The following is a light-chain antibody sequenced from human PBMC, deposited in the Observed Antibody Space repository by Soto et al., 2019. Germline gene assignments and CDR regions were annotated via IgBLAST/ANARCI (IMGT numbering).Light chain of an antibody. V-gene: IGKV3-15*01. CDR2: DAS. CDR1: QSVSSN. Sequence: DIVMTQSPGTLSVSPGERATLSCRASQSVSSNLAWYQQKLGQAPRLLIYDASTRATGIPARFSGSGSGTDFTLSIRSLQSEDFAVYFCQQYNTWPPYTFGQGTKLEI. CDR3: QQYNTWPPYT. J-gene: IGKJ2*01.